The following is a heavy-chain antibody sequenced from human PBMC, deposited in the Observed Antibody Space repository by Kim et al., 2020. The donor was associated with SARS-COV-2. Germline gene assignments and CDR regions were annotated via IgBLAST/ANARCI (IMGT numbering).Heavy chain of an antibody. CDR1: GYTFTSYA. D-gene: IGHD5-12*01. Sequence: ASVKVSCKASGYTFTSYAMHWVRQAPGQRLEWMGWINAGNGNTKYSQKFQGRVTITRDTSASTAYMELSSLRSEDTAVYYCARGIGSVWLRRANWFDPWGQGTLVTVSS. CDR2: INAGNGNT. CDR3: ARGIGSVWLRRANWFDP. J-gene: IGHJ5*02. V-gene: IGHV1-3*01.